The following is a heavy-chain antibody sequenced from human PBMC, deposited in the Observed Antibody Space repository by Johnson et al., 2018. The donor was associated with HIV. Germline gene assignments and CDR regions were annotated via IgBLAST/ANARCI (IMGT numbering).Heavy chain of an antibody. CDR3: ASISLGAFDI. V-gene: IGHV3-64*01. J-gene: IGHJ3*02. Sequence: VESGGDLVQPGGSLRLSCAASGFTFSNYAMHWVRQAPGQGLDYASAISSTWRSTYYANSVTDMQTRSFTISRDNSKNTPYLQTGSLRAEDMAVYCCASISLGAFDIWGQGTLVTVSS. CDR2: ISSTWRST. CDR1: GFTFSNYA.